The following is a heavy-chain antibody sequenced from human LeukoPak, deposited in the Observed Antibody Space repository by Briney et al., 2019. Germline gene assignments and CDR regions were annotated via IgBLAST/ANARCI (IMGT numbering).Heavy chain of an antibody. Sequence: ASVKVSCKASGYTFTSYAMHWVRQAPGQRLEWMGWINAGNGNTKYSQKFQGRVTITRDTSASTAYMELSSLRSEDTAVYYCARGRAGYGDYDTDAFDIWGQGTMVTVSS. CDR1: GYTFTSYA. CDR3: ARGRAGYGDYDTDAFDI. D-gene: IGHD4-17*01. CDR2: INAGNGNT. J-gene: IGHJ3*02. V-gene: IGHV1-3*01.